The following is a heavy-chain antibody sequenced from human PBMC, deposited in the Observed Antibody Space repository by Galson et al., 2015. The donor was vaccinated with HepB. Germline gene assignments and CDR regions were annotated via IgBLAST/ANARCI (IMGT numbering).Heavy chain of an antibody. J-gene: IGHJ4*02. D-gene: IGHD5-24*01. CDR1: GHTCRNFG. CDR3: ARGGMATIGGPTFDS. V-gene: IGHV1-18*01. CDR2: ISPYTGNT. Sequence: QSGAEVKKPGASVKISCKASGHTCRNFGISWVRQAPGRGLEWMGWISPYTGNTNYAQKFQGRVTMTADTSTRTAYMELRSLRADDTALYYCARGGMATIGGPTFDSWGQGTLVIVSS.